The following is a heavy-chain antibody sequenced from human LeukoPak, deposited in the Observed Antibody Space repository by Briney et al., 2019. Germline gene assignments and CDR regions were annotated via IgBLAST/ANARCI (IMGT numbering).Heavy chain of an antibody. Sequence: PGRSLRLSCAASGFTFSSYGMHWVRQAPGKGLEWVAVIWYDGSNKYYADSVKGRFTISRDNSKNTLYLQMNSLRAEDTAVYYCARAWGRDGYSPADYWGQGTLVTASS. CDR3: ARAWGRDGYSPADY. V-gene: IGHV3-33*01. CDR2: IWYDGSNK. D-gene: IGHD5-24*01. J-gene: IGHJ4*02. CDR1: GFTFSSYG.